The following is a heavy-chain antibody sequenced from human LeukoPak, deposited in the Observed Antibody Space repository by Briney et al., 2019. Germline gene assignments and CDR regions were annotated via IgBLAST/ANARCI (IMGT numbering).Heavy chain of an antibody. CDR2: INTDGTVT. CDR1: GFTFSKYW. Sequence: GGSLRLSCAASGFTFSKYWMLWVRQAPGKGLESVSRINTDGTVTTYADSVKGRFTVSRDNADNTMFLQMNIVRDEDTAVYYCATKQWLAPPPDSWGQGTPVTVSS. CDR3: ATKQWLAPPPDS. J-gene: IGHJ4*02. D-gene: IGHD6-19*01. V-gene: IGHV3-74*01.